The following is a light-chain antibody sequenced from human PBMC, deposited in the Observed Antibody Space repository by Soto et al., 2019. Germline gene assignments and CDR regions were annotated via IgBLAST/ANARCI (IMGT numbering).Light chain of an antibody. Sequence: QPVLTQPPSVSGAPGQRVTMSCTGSSSNIGAGYDVHWYQQLPGRAPKLLIYGNTNRPSGVPDRFSASTSGTSASLAITGLQAEDEAYYYCQSYDSSLSGRVFGGGTKLTVL. CDR1: SSNIGAGYD. J-gene: IGLJ3*02. CDR2: GNT. CDR3: QSYDSSLSGRV. V-gene: IGLV1-40*01.